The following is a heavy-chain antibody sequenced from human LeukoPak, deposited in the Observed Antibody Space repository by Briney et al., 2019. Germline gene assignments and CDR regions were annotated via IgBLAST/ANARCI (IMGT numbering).Heavy chain of an antibody. V-gene: IGHV1-69*05. CDR2: IIPIFGTA. CDR3: ARLIKGGYPRLYNWFDP. Sequence: SVKVSCKSSGGTFSIYAISWARQAPGQGLEWMGGIIPIFGTANYAQKFQGRVTITTDESTSTAYMELSSLRSEDTAVYYCARLIKGGYPRLYNWFDPWGQGTLVTVSS. D-gene: IGHD1-26*01. J-gene: IGHJ5*02. CDR1: GGTFSIYA.